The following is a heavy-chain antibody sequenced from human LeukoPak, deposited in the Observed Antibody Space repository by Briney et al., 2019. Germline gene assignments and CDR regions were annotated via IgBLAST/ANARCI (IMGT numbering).Heavy chain of an antibody. D-gene: IGHD3-22*01. CDR2: IYYSVST. CDR3: ARHYYDSSGYTT. J-gene: IGHJ5*02. V-gene: IGHV4-39*01. Sequence: SETLSLTCTVSGGSISSSSYYWGWIRQPPGKGLEWIGSIYYSVSTYYNPSLKSRVTISVDTSKNQFSLKLSSVTAADTAVYYCARHYYDSSGYTTWGQGTLVTVSS. CDR1: GGSISSSSYY.